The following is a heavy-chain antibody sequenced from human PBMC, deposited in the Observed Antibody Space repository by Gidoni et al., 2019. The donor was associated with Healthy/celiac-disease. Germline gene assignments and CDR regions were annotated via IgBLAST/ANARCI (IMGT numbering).Heavy chain of an antibody. V-gene: IGHV3-21*01. CDR2: ISSSSSYI. Sequence: EVQLVESGGGLVKPGGSLRLSCAASGFTFSSYSMNWVRQAPGKGLELVSSISSSSSYIYYADSVKGRFTISRDNAKNSLYLQMNSLRAEDTAVYYCARDQSSGWYEGFDYWGQGTLVTVSS. D-gene: IGHD6-19*01. CDR1: GFTFSSYS. J-gene: IGHJ4*02. CDR3: ARDQSSGWYEGFDY.